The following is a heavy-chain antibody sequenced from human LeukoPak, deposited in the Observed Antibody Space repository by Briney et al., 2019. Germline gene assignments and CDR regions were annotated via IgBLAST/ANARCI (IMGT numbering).Heavy chain of an antibody. Sequence: ASVSVSYKASGYTLTMYYMHWVRQAAGQGGEWMGVINPSGARTTSYAQKIQGTVTITRDTSMSTVNMELSSLRSEDTAVYYCARGTLRYFDFWGQGTLVTVSS. V-gene: IGHV1-46*01. CDR3: ARGTLRYFDF. D-gene: IGHD3-9*01. CDR2: INPSGARTT. J-gene: IGHJ4*02. CDR1: GYTLTMYY.